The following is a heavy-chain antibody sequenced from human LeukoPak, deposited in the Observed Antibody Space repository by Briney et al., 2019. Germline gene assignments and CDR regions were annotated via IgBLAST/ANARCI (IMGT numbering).Heavy chain of an antibody. J-gene: IGHJ4*02. V-gene: IGHV4-59*01. CDR1: GGSISSYY. CDR3: ARARFLEWATFDY. Sequence: SETLSLTCTVSGGSISSYYWSWIRQPPGKGLEWIGYIYYSGSTNYNPSLKSRVTISVDTSKNQFSLKLSSVTAADTAVYHCARARFLEWATFDYWGQGTLVTVSS. CDR2: IYYSGST. D-gene: IGHD3-3*01.